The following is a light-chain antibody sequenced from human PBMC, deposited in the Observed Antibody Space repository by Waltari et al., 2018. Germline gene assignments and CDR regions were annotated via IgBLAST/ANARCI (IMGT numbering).Light chain of an antibody. CDR1: SSDIGKYTS. CDR3: CSDAGSGTYV. CDR2: EVT. Sequence: QSALTQPASVSGSPGQSITISCTGTSSDIGKYTSVSWYQHLPGKGPKVLISEVTKRPSGVSNRCRASKSGNTASLAISGLQADDEAEYYCCSDAGSGTYVFGTGTKLTV. V-gene: IGLV2-23*02. J-gene: IGLJ1*01.